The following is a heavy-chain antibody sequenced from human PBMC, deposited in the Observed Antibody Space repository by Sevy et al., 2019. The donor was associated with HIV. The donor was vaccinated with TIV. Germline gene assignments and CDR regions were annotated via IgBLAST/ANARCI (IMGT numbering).Heavy chain of an antibody. CDR3: ARQRGGWYEYDASDV. J-gene: IGHJ3*01. D-gene: IGHD6-19*01. CDR1: DVSISSGTNY. Sequence: SETLSLTCTVSDVSISSGTNYWGWIRQPPGKGLEWIGSIYYSGTTYYNPSLKCRVTMSADTSMNQFSLKLSSVTVADTAVYYCARQRGGWYEYDASDVWGQGTMVTFSS. V-gene: IGHV4-39*01. CDR2: IYYSGTT.